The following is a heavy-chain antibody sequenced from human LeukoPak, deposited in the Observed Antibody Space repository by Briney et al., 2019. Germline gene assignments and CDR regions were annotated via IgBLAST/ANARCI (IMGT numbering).Heavy chain of an antibody. CDR1: GGTFSSYA. Sequence: SVTVSCTASGGTFSSYAISLVRQAPGQGLEWMGGIIPIFGTANYAQKFQGRVTMTRNTSISTAYMELSSLRSEDTAVYYCARWGGGSSWYGYYYYGMDVWGQGTTVTVSS. CDR2: IIPIFGTA. V-gene: IGHV1-69*05. D-gene: IGHD6-13*01. CDR3: ARWGGGSSWYGYYYYGMDV. J-gene: IGHJ6*02.